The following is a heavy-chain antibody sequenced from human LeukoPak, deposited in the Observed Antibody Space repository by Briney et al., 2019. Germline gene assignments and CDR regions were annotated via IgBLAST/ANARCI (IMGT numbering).Heavy chain of an antibody. CDR2: IYHSGST. CDR3: AREAPYYYGSGSYYQNWFDP. J-gene: IGHJ5*02. D-gene: IGHD3-10*01. CDR1: NYSISSGYY. Sequence: SETLSLTCTVSNYSISSGYYWAWIRQPPGKGLEWIGNIYHSGSTNYNPSLKSRVTISVDTSKNQFSLKLSSVTAADTAVYYCAREAPYYYGSGSYYQNWFDPWGQGTLVTVSS. V-gene: IGHV4-38-2*02.